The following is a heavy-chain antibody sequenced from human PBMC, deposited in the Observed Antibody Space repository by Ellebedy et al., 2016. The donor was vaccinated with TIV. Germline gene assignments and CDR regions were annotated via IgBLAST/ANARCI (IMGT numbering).Heavy chain of an antibody. CDR3: AGHDFWSGYWYYYYGMDV. V-gene: IGHV3-48*01. CDR1: GFTFSSYS. J-gene: IGHJ6*02. CDR2: ISSSSSTI. Sequence: GESLKISCAASGFTFSSYSMNWVRQAPGKGLEWVSYISSSSSTIYYADSVKGRFTISRDNAKNPLYLQMNSLRAEDTAVYYCAGHDFWSGYWYYYYGMDVWGQGTTVTVSS. D-gene: IGHD3-3*01.